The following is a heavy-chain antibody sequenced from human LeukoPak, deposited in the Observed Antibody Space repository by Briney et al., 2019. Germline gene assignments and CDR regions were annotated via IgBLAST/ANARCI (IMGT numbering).Heavy chain of an antibody. CDR1: GYTFTSYG. CDR2: ISAYNGNT. V-gene: IGHV1-18*01. CDR3: ARMYDFWSGYYLDYYYGMDV. D-gene: IGHD3-3*01. Sequence: ASVKVSCKASGYTFTSYGISWVRQAPGQGLEWMGWISAYNGNTNYAQKLQGRVTMTTGTSTSTAYMELRSLRSDDTAVYYCARMYDFWSGYYLDYYYGMDVWGQGTTVTVSS. J-gene: IGHJ6*02.